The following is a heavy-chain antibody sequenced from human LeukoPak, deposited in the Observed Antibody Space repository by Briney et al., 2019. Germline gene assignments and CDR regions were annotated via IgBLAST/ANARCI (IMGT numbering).Heavy chain of an antibody. J-gene: IGHJ4*02. Sequence: SETLSLTCTVSGGSISSSSYYWGWIRQPPGKGLEWIGSIYYSGSTYYNPSLKSRVTISVDTSKNQFSLKLSSVTAADTAVYYCARDRGSGYYYVGGDYWGQGTLVTVSS. CDR2: IYYSGST. V-gene: IGHV4-39*07. CDR3: ARDRGSGYYYVGGDY. CDR1: GGSISSSSYY. D-gene: IGHD3-22*01.